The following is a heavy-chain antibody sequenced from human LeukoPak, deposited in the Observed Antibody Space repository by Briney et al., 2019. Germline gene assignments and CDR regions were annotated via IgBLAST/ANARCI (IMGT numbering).Heavy chain of an antibody. Sequence: PGGSLRLSCAASGSTFNTYAMSWVRQAPGKGLEWVSSLSDSGGTTYYADSVKGRFTISRDNSKKTLYLQMNSLRADDTAIYYCAKLPRGYCSSTSCPNWFDTWGQGSLVTVSS. CDR2: LSDSGGTT. CDR3: AKLPRGYCSSTSCPNWFDT. J-gene: IGHJ5*02. V-gene: IGHV3-23*01. CDR1: GSTFNTYA. D-gene: IGHD2-2*01.